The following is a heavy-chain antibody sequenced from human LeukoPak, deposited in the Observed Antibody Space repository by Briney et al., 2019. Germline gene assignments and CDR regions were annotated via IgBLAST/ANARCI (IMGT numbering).Heavy chain of an antibody. CDR3: ARTGGRRDGYNS. CDR2: ISASGP. D-gene: IGHD5-24*01. CDR1: GFTFSRLA. J-gene: IGHJ5*02. V-gene: IGHV3-23*01. Sequence: PGGSLRLSCAASGFTFSRLAMTWVRQAPGKGLEWVSTISASGPYYADAVRGRFTISRDNSRNTLSLQMDSLRAEDTAVYYCARTGGRRDGYNSWGQGTLVTVSS.